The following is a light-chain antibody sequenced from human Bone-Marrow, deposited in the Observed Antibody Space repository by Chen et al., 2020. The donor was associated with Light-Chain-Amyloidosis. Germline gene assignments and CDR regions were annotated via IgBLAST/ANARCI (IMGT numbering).Light chain of an antibody. J-gene: IGLJ3*02. CDR1: WSNIGSNS. Sequence: QSVVTQPPSASGTPGQRVTISCSGSWSNIGSNSINWYQQLSGTAPKLLIYGNSQRPSGVPARFSGSKYGTSASLAISGLQSEDEADYYCAVWDDSLSGRVFGGGTKLTFL. CDR2: GNS. CDR3: AVWDDSLSGRV. V-gene: IGLV1-44*01.